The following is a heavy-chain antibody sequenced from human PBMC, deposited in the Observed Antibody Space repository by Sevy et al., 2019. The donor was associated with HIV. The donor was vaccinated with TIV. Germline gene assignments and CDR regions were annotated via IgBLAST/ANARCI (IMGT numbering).Heavy chain of an antibody. J-gene: IGHJ3*02. CDR2: ISSSSNNI. D-gene: IGHD3-10*01. CDR3: ARPYGSGSWEAFDI. Sequence: GGSLRLSCAASGFTFSTYTMNWVRQAPGKGLQWVSSISSSSNNIYYADSVKGRFTISRDNAKNSLYLQMNSLRAEDTAVYYCARPYGSGSWEAFDIWGQGTMVTVSS. V-gene: IGHV3-21*01. CDR1: GFTFSTYT.